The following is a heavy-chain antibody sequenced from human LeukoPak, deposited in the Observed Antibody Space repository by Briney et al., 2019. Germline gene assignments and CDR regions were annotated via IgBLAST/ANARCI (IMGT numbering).Heavy chain of an antibody. D-gene: IGHD2-2*01. CDR1: GYPINIDYS. V-gene: IGHV4-38-2*01. Sequence: SETLSLTCFVSGYPINIDYSWGWIRQSPGKGLEWIGVISPKGITYSNPSLRGRVSISPDTSKNQFSLRLSSMTATDTAMYYCARRFRGYCSSTSCSNLGVRGNNWFDPWGQGTPVTVSS. CDR2: ISPKGIT. J-gene: IGHJ5*02. CDR3: ARRFRGYCSSTSCSNLGVRGNNWFDP.